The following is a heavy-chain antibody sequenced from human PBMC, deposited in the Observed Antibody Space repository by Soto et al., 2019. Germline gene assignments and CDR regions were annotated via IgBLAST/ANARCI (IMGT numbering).Heavy chain of an antibody. Sequence: PSETLSLTCTVSGGSISHYYWNWIRQPPGKTLEWIGYISYSGSTTYNPSLQRRITISRDTSKNQFSLKLSSVTAADTAVYYGARHVDYYYCYRDVWGKGTTVTVSS. CDR3: ARHVDYYYCYRDV. V-gene: IGHV4-59*08. CDR1: GGSISHYY. CDR2: ISYSGST. J-gene: IGHJ6*03.